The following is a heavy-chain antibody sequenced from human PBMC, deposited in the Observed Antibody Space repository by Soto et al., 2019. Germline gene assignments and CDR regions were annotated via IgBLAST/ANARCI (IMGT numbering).Heavy chain of an antibody. V-gene: IGHV4-59*08. CDR1: GGSISSYY. CDR3: ARKGMGMSAIRIYYSYSYMDV. J-gene: IGHJ6*03. Sequence: SETLSLTCTVSGGSISSYYWSWIRQPPGKGLEWIGYIYYSGSTNYNPSLKSRVTISVDTSKNQFSLKLSSVTAADTAVYYCARKGMGMSAIRIYYSYSYMDVRAKRTTVTVPS. CDR2: IYYSGST. D-gene: IGHD2-8*01.